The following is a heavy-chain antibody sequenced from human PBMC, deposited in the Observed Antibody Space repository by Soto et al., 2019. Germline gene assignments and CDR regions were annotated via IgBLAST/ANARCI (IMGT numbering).Heavy chain of an antibody. V-gene: IGHV3-33*01. Sequence: GGSLRLSCVASGFTFSSYGMHWVRQAPGKGLEWVAVIWYDGSNKFYADSVKGRFTISRDNSKNILSLQMNSLRAEDTAMYYCARQSMVTAGIDFWGQGTLVTVSS. CDR2: IWYDGSNK. CDR3: ARQSMVTAGIDF. J-gene: IGHJ4*02. CDR1: GFTFSSYG. D-gene: IGHD2-21*02.